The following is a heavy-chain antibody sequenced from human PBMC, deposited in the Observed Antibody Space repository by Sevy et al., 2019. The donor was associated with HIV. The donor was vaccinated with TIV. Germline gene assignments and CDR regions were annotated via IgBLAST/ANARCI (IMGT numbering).Heavy chain of an antibody. V-gene: IGHV3-49*03. CDR1: GFTFGDYA. D-gene: IGHD5-12*01. J-gene: IGHJ4*02. Sequence: GGSLRLSCTASGFTFGDYAMSWFRQAPGKGLEWVGFIRSKAYGGTTEYAASVKVRFTISRDDSKSIAYLQMNSLKTEDTAVYYCTRDSQGVYSGYDTFDYWGQGTLVTVSS. CDR2: IRSKAYGGTT. CDR3: TRDSQGVYSGYDTFDY.